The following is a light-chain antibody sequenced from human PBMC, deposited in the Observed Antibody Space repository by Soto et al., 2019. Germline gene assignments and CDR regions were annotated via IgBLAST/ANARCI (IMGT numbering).Light chain of an antibody. V-gene: IGKV3-15*01. CDR3: QQYNDWPLT. J-gene: IGKJ1*01. CDR2: GAS. Sequence: EIVLTQSPATLSVSPGERVPLSCGASQSVSSRLAWYQQKPGQSPRLLIYGASTRATGIPARFSGAGSGTEFTLTISSLQSEDFALYYCQQYNDWPLTFGQGTKVDIK. CDR1: QSVSSR.